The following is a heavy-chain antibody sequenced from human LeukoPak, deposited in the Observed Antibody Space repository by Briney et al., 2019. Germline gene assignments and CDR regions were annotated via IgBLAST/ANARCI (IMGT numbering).Heavy chain of an antibody. Sequence: ASVKVSCKASGGTFSSYAISWVRQAQGQGLERMGGIIPIFGTANYAQKFQGRVTITADESTSTAYMELSSLRSEDTAVYYCAREDSSGYYYGMDVWGQGTTVTVSS. V-gene: IGHV1-69*01. CDR1: GGTFSSYA. CDR2: IIPIFGTA. CDR3: AREDSSGYYYGMDV. J-gene: IGHJ6*02. D-gene: IGHD3-22*01.